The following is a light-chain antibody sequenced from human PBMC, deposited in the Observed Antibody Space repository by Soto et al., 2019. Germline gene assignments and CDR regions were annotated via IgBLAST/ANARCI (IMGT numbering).Light chain of an antibody. Sequence: QSALTQPASVSGSPGQSITISCTGTSSDVGRYDYVSWYQHHPGKAPKLMIYEVSSRPSGVSHRFSGSKSGNTASLTISGLQAEDEADYYCSSYTSNTTIFGGGTKLTVL. CDR2: EVS. CDR3: SSYTSNTTI. V-gene: IGLV2-14*01. J-gene: IGLJ2*01. CDR1: SSDVGRYDY.